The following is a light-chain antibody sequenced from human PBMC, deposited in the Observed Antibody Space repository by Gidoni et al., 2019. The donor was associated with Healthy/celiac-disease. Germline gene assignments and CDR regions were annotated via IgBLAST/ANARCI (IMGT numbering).Light chain of an antibody. Sequence: DIKMTQSPSSLSASVGDRVTITCRASQSISSYLNWYQQKPGKAPKLLIYAASSLQSGVPSRFSGSGSGTDFTLTIISLQPEDFATYYCQQSYSTPLTFGPGTKVDIK. CDR2: AAS. CDR3: QQSYSTPLT. J-gene: IGKJ3*01. V-gene: IGKV1-39*01. CDR1: QSISSY.